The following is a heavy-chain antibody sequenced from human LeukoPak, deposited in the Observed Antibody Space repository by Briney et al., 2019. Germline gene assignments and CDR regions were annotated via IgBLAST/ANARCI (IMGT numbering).Heavy chain of an antibody. CDR1: GTSISTNY. V-gene: IGHV4-59*08. J-gene: IGHJ4*02. Sequence: SETLSLTCPVSGTSISTNYWSWIRQPPGKGLEWLGCIFCSGGTNYKPSLKSRITISVDTSKNQLSLRLSSVTAADTAVYYCARHVDYWGQGTLVTVSS. CDR2: IFCSGGT. CDR3: ARHVDY.